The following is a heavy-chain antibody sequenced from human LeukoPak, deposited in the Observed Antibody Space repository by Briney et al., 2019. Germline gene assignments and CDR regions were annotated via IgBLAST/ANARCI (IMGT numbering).Heavy chain of an antibody. CDR2: IIPILGIA. V-gene: IGHV1-69*04. Sequence: SVKVSCKASGGTFSSYAISWVRQAPGQGLEWMGRIIPILGIANYAQKFQGRVTITADKSTSTAYMELSSLRSDDTAIYYCARDLGQWLVLYCFDYWGQGTLVTVSS. J-gene: IGHJ4*02. CDR1: GGTFSSYA. D-gene: IGHD6-19*01. CDR3: ARDLGQWLVLYCFDY.